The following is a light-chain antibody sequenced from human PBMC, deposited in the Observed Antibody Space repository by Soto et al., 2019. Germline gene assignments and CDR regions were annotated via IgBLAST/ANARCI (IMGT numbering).Light chain of an antibody. CDR2: GAS. CDR1: QSVSSSD. CDR3: QQYGSSPVT. J-gene: IGKJ3*01. Sequence: EIVLTQSPGTLSLSPGERATLSCRASQSVSSSDLAWYQQKAGQAPRLLIYGASSRATGIPDRFSGSGSGTDFTLTISRLEPEDFAVYYCQQYGSSPVTFGPGTKVDIK. V-gene: IGKV3-20*01.